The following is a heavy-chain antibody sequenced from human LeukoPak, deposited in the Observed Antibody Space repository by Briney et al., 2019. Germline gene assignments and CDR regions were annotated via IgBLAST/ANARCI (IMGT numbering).Heavy chain of an antibody. CDR3: VRDRGYCSGGTCYALWDY. CDR2: IKEDGGEK. CDR1: GFTFSNYW. J-gene: IGHJ4*02. Sequence: GGSLRLSCAASGFTFSNYWMTWVPQAPGRGREWVAHIKEDGGEKHYVDPVRGRFTISRDNAKNSLYLPMNSLRAEDRAMYYCVRDRGYCSGGTCYALWDYWGQGTLVTVSS. V-gene: IGHV3-7*01. D-gene: IGHD2-15*01.